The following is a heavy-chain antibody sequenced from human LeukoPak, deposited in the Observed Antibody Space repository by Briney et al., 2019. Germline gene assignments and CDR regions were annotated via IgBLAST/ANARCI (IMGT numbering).Heavy chain of an antibody. V-gene: IGHV3-23*01. J-gene: IGHJ4*02. Sequence: GGSLRLSCAASGFTFSSYAMSWVRQAPGKGLEWVSAISGSGGSTYYADSVKGRFTISRDNSKDTLHLQMNSLRAEDTAVYYCAKVLNPLLRYYFDYWGQGTLVTVSS. CDR2: ISGSGGST. CDR3: AKVLNPLLRYYFDY. D-gene: IGHD2-2*02. CDR1: GFTFSSYA.